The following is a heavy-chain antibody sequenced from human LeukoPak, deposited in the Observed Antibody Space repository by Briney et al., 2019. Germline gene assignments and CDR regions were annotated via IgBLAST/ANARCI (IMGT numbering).Heavy chain of an antibody. J-gene: IGHJ4*02. Sequence: ASVKVSCKVSGYTLTELSMHWVRQAPGKGLEWMGGFDPEDGETIYAQKFQGRVTMTEDTSTDTAYMELSSLRSEDTAVYYCARPGLPGGPFMPKPFDYWGQGTLVTVSS. V-gene: IGHV1-24*01. D-gene: IGHD2-2*01. CDR1: GYTLTELS. CDR2: FDPEDGET. CDR3: ARPGLPGGPFMPKPFDY.